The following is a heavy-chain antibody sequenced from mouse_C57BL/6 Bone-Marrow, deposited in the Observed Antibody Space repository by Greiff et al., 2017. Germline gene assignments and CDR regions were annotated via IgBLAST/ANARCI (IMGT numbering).Heavy chain of an antibody. CDR1: GFNFTDYY. J-gene: IGHJ2*01. CDR2: IRNKANGYTT. V-gene: IGHV7-3*01. Sequence: DVKLVASGGGLVQPGGSLSLSCAASGFNFTDYYMSWVRQPPGKALEWLGFIRNKANGYTTEYSASVKGRFTISSDNSHSILYLQLTALRAEDSATYYCAREISFCYYGSSFYLDYWGQGTTLTVSA. CDR3: AREISFCYYGSSFYLDY. D-gene: IGHD1-1*01.